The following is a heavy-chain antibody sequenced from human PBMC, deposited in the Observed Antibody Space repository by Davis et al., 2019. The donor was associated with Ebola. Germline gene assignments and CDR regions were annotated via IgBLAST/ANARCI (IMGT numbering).Heavy chain of an antibody. Sequence: ASVKVSCKASGYTFTSYAMHWVRQAPGQRLEWMGWINAGNGNTKYSQNFQGRVIITRDTSASTAYMELSSLRSEDMAIYYCARAAAAISFNWFDPWGQGTLVTVSS. V-gene: IGHV1-3*01. J-gene: IGHJ5*02. CDR3: ARAAAAISFNWFDP. D-gene: IGHD2-2*01. CDR1: GYTFTSYA. CDR2: INAGNGNT.